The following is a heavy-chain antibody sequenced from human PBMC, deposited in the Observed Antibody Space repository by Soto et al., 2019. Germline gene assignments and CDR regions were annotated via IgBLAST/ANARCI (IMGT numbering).Heavy chain of an antibody. J-gene: IGHJ6*02. Sequence: GGSLRLSCAASGFNFNSYTINWVRQAPGKRLEWLSSISSSGYIFSTDSVRGRFTISRDNAKNSVYLQINSLRAEDTAVYFCERDCSGGSCYHGMDVWGQGTTVTVSS. CDR1: GFNFNSYT. CDR2: ISSSGYI. CDR3: ERDCSGGSCYHGMDV. V-gene: IGHV3-21*01. D-gene: IGHD2-15*01.